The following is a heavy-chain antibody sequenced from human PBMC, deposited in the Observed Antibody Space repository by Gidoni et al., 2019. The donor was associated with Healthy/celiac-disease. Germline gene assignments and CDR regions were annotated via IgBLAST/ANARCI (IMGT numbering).Heavy chain of an antibody. V-gene: IGHV1-18*01. Sequence: VQRVQSGAEVKKHGAAGRVSGKASGYTFTSYGISWVRQAPGQGLEWMGWISAYNGNTNYAQKLQGRVTMTTDTSTSTAYMELRSLRSDATAVYYCARVSSSGWFDYWGQGTLVTVSS. D-gene: IGHD6-19*01. CDR2: ISAYNGNT. CDR3: ARVSSSGWFDY. J-gene: IGHJ4*02. CDR1: GYTFTSYG.